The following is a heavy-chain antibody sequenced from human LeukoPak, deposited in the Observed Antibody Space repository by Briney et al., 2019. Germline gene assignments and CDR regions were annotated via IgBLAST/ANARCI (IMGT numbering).Heavy chain of an antibody. CDR2: INHSGST. D-gene: IGHD6-19*01. V-gene: IGHV4-34*01. Sequence: SETLSLTCAVYGGSFSGYYWSWIRQPPGKGLEWIGEINHSGSTNYNPSLKSRVTISVDTSKNQFSLKLSSVTAADTAEYYCARGRSKRSSGFDYWGQGTLVTVSS. CDR3: ARGRSKRSSGFDY. J-gene: IGHJ4*02. CDR1: GGSFSGYY.